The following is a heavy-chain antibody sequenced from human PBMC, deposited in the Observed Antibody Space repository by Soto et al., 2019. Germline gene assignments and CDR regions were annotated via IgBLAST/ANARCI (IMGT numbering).Heavy chain of an antibody. Sequence: EVQLVESGGGLVQPGGSLRLSCAASGFTFSNYWMYWVRQAPGKGLVWVSRINSDGSVSSYADSVKGRLTISRDNVKNTLDLQMDSLRAEDTAVYYWARGDWVCCSCYSLAGSFYYYMDVWGKGTTVTVFS. CDR3: ARGDWVCCSCYSLAGSFYYYMDV. J-gene: IGHJ6*03. CDR2: INSDGSVS. D-gene: IGHD2-15*01. V-gene: IGHV3-74*01. CDR1: GFTFSNYW.